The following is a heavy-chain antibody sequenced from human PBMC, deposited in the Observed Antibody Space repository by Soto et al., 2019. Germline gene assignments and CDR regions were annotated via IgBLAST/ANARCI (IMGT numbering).Heavy chain of an antibody. J-gene: IGHJ3*02. D-gene: IGHD1-26*01. CDR3: ARVYRDRPAYGGSYHVAFDT. V-gene: IGHV1-69*02. CDR1: GGTFSSYT. CDR2: IIPILGIA. Sequence: QVQLVQSGAEVKKPGSSVKVSCKASGGTFSSYTISWVRQAPGQGLEWMGRIIPILGIANYAQKFQGRVTIPAENPPAPAHRGLTSLRSEDTAVYSCARVYRDRPAYGGSYHVAFDTGGQGTMATVSS.